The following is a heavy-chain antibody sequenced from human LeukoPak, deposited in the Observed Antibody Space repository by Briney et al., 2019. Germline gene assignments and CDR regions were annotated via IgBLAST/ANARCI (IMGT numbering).Heavy chain of an antibody. Sequence: ASVKVSCKVSGYTLTELSMHWVRQAPGKGLEWMGGFDPEDGETIYAQKFQGRATMTEDTSTDTAYMELSSLRSEDTAVYYCATPMIARQGMDVWGQGTTVTVSS. CDR1: GYTLTELS. V-gene: IGHV1-24*01. CDR2: FDPEDGET. CDR3: ATPMIARQGMDV. D-gene: IGHD3-22*01. J-gene: IGHJ6*02.